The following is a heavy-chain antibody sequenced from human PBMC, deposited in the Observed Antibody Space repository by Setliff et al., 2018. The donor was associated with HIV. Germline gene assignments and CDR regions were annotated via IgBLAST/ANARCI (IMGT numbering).Heavy chain of an antibody. CDR3: VRGPQFRPH. J-gene: IGHJ4*02. CDR2: ISSSSSTI. CDR1: GFTFSYYG. Sequence: GGSLRLSCAASGFTFSYYGMNWVRQAPGKGLEWVSYISSSSSTIYYADSVKGRFTISRDNAKNTLYLQMNRLRAEDTALYYCVRGPQFRPHWGQGTLVTVSS. V-gene: IGHV3-48*01.